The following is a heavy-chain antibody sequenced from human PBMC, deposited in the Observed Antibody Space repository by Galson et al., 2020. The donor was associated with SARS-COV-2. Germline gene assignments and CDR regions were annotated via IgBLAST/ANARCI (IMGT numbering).Heavy chain of an antibody. CDR1: GFSAGSGFSFSDYY. D-gene: IGHD3-10*01. Sequence: GGSLRLSCAASGFSAGSGFSFSDYYMSWIRQAPGKGLEWVSFISSSGSNVEYADSVKGRFTISRDNAKSSLYLQRNSLRAEDTGVYYCARHPVYRPRGGIRQYYYYMDVWGKGTRVTISS. CDR2: ISSSGSNV. CDR3: ARHPVYRPRGGIRQYYYYMDV. V-gene: IGHV3-11*04. J-gene: IGHJ6*03.